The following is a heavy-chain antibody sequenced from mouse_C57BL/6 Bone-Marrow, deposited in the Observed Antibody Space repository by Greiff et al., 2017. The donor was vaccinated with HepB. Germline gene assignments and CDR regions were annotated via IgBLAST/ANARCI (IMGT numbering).Heavy chain of an antibody. J-gene: IGHJ4*01. D-gene: IGHD3-2*02. V-gene: IGHV1-81*01. CDR1: GYTFTSYG. Sequence: QVHVKQSGAELARPGASVKLSCKASGYTFTSYGISWVKQRTGQGLEWIGEIYPRSGNTYYNEKFKGKATLTADKSSSTAYMELRSLTSEDSAVYFGARSVGQLRPLDYAMDYWGQGTSVTVSS. CDR2: IYPRSGNT. CDR3: ARSVGQLRPLDYAMDY.